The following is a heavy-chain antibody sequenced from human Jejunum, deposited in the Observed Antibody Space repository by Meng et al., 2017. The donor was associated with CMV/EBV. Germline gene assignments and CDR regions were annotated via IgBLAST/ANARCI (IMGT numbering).Heavy chain of an antibody. Sequence: EFSFRSNNMNWVRQAPGKGLEWVASISATSTYIYYADPVKGRFTISRDNAKNSLYLQMNSLRVEDTAVYYCANQMPWNYYHGMDLWGQGTTVTVSS. J-gene: IGHJ6*02. CDR2: ISATSTYI. D-gene: IGHD1-7*01. CDR1: EFSFRSNN. V-gene: IGHV3-21*01. CDR3: ANQMPWNYYHGMDL.